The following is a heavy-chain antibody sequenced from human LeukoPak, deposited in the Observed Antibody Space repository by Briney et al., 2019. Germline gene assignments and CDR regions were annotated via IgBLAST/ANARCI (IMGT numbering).Heavy chain of an antibody. CDR3: ARHMKWLDRASFDY. CDR1: GGSISSSSYY. V-gene: IGHV4-39*01. Sequence: PSETLSLTCTVSGGSISSSSYYWGWIRQPPGKGLEWIGNIYYSGSTYYNPSLKSRVTISVDTSKNQFSLKLSSVTAADTAVYYCARHMKWLDRASFDYWGQGTLVTVSS. D-gene: IGHD6-19*01. J-gene: IGHJ4*02. CDR2: IYYSGST.